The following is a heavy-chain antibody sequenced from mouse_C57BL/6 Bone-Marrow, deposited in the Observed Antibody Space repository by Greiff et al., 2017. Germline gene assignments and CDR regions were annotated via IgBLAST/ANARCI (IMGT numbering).Heavy chain of an antibody. Sequence: VMLVESGAELARPGASVKLSCKASGYTFTSYGISWVKQRTGQGLEWIGEIYPRSGNTYYNEKFKGKATLTADKSSSTGYMELRSLTSEDSAVYFCARFQYYGSTHWYFDVWGTGTTVTVSS. CDR2: IYPRSGNT. D-gene: IGHD1-1*01. J-gene: IGHJ1*03. CDR1: GYTFTSYG. CDR3: ARFQYYGSTHWYFDV. V-gene: IGHV1-81*01.